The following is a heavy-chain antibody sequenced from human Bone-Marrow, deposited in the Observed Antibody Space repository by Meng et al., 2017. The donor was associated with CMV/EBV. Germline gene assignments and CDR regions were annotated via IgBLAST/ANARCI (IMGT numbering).Heavy chain of an antibody. CDR3: ARARDGTGTTWVLDY. J-gene: IGHJ4*02. V-gene: IGHV4-39*07. D-gene: IGHD1-1*01. CDR1: GGSVSSGSYY. CDR2: INHSGST. Sequence: SETLSLTCTVSGGSVSSGSYYWSWIRQPPGKGPAWIGEINHSGSTNYNPSLKSRVTISVDTSKNQFSLKLSSVTAADTAVYYCARARDGTGTTWVLDYWGQGTLVTVSS.